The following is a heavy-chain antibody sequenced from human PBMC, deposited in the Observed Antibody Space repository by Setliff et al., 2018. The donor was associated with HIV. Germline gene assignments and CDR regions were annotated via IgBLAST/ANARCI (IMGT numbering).Heavy chain of an antibody. CDR2: IYHNGIT. V-gene: IGHV4-38-2*01. J-gene: IGHJ4*02. CDR1: GYSISSGYY. Sequence: SETLSLTCGVSGYSISSGYYWGWIRQPPGKGLEWIGSIYHNGITYYNPSLKSRVTISVDTSQNQFSLRLNSVTAADTAVYYCARWGVAVAGTRGQFDYWGQGTLVTVSS. CDR3: ARWGVAVAGTRGQFDY. D-gene: IGHD6-19*01.